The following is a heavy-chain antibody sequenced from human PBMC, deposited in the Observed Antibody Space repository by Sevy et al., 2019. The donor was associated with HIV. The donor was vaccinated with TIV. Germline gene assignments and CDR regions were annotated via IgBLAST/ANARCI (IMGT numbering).Heavy chain of an antibody. CDR2: VTPNSGAT. J-gene: IGHJ5*02. CDR3: AGQSLGWYNWFDP. V-gene: IGHV1-2*06. CDR1: GYNFY. Sequence: ASVKVSCKASGYNFYIHWVRQAPGQGLEWMGRVTPNSGATSYAQKFQDRLAKTMDTSINTAYMELSGLKSDDTAIYYCAGQSLGWYNWFDPWGQGTLVTVSS. D-gene: IGHD6-19*01.